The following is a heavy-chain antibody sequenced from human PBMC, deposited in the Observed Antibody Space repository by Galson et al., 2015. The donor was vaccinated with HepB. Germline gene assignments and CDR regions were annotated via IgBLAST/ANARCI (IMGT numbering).Heavy chain of an antibody. D-gene: IGHD3-22*01. V-gene: IGHV1-18*01. CDR2: ISAYNGNT. CDR1: GYTFTSYG. J-gene: IGHJ5*02. CDR3: ARDNGYYDSSGYYDLQNWFDP. Sequence: SVKVSCKASGYTFTSYGISWVRQAPGQGLEWMGWISAYNGNTNYAQKLQGRVTMTTDTSTSTAYMELRSLRSDDTAVYYCARDNGYYDSSGYYDLQNWFDPWGQGTLVTVSS.